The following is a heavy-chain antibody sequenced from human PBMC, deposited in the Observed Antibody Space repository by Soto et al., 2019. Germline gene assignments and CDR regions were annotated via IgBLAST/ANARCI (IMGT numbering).Heavy chain of an antibody. CDR1: GGSISSGGYY. CDR2: IYYSGST. J-gene: IGHJ5*02. Sequence: SETLSLTCTVSGGSISSGGYYWSWIRQHPGKGLEWIGYIYYSGSTYYNPSLKSRVTISVDTSKNQFSLKLSSVTAADSAVYYCATWGYYLDSSGYHDSWGQGTLVTVSS. CDR3: ATWGYYLDSSGYHDS. V-gene: IGHV4-31*03. D-gene: IGHD3-22*01.